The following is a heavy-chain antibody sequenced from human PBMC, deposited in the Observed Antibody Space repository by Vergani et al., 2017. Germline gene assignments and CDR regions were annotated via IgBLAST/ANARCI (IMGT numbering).Heavy chain of an antibody. D-gene: IGHD3-10*01. J-gene: IGHJ4*02. CDR3: ARDRFYYGSGSYYNDEGGYFDY. Sequence: QVQLAQSGAEVKKPGSSVKVSCKASGGTFSSYAISWMRQAPGQGLEWMGGIIPIFGTANYAQKFQGRVTITADESTSTAYMELSSLRSEDTAVYYCARDRFYYGSGSYYNDEGGYFDYWGQGTLVTVSS. CDR2: IIPIFGTA. CDR1: GGTFSSYA. V-gene: IGHV1-69*13.